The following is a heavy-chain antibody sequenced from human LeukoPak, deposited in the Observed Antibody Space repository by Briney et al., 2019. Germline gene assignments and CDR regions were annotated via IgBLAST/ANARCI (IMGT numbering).Heavy chain of an antibody. V-gene: IGHV1-46*01. Sequence: ASVEVSCKASGYTFSTYLMHWVRQAPGQGLEWMGIINPSGGPTTYAQKFQGRVTMTRDMSTSTVYMELDSLTFDDTAVYYCARASTGSGALDYWGQGNLVNVP. D-gene: IGHD3-10*01. J-gene: IGHJ4*02. CDR2: INPSGGPT. CDR1: GYTFSTYL. CDR3: ARASTGSGALDY.